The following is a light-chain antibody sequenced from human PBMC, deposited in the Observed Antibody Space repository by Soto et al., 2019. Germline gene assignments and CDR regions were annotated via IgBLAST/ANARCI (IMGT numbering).Light chain of an antibody. CDR1: QSISNY. J-gene: IGKJ1*01. CDR3: QQSYTTPPWT. CDR2: DAS. V-gene: IGKV1-39*01. Sequence: DIQMTQSPSSLSASVGDRVTITCRASQSISNYLNWYQQKPGKAPKVLIYDASSLQGGVPSRFSGSGSGTDFTLTISSVQPEDFATYYCQQSYTTPPWTFGQGTKVEIK.